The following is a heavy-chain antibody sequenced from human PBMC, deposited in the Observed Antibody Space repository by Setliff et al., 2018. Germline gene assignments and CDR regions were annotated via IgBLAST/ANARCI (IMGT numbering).Heavy chain of an antibody. J-gene: IGHJ4*02. Sequence: LRLSCAASGFTFSSYAMTWVRQAPGKGLERVSAISGSTGYADSVKGRFTISRDNAKNSLYLQMNSLRAEDTALYYCARELNGYSFDYWGQGTLVTVSS. V-gene: IGHV3-20*04. CDR3: ARELNGYSFDY. D-gene: IGHD2-15*01. CDR1: GFTFSSYA. CDR2: ISGST.